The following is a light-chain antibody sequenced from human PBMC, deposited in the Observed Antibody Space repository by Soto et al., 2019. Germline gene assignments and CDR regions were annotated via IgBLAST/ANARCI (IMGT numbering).Light chain of an antibody. Sequence: QSVLTQPPSASGTPGQRVTISCSGSSSNIGSNYVYWYQQFPGTAPKLLIYRNNQRPSGVPDRFSGSKSGTSASLAISGLRSADEADYYCAAWDDSLSAYVVFGGGTKLTVL. CDR3: AAWDDSLSAYVV. CDR1: SSNIGSNY. V-gene: IGLV1-47*01. CDR2: RNN. J-gene: IGLJ2*01.